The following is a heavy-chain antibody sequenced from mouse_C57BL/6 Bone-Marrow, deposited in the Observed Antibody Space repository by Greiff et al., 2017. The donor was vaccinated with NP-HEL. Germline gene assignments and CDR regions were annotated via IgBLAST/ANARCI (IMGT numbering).Heavy chain of an antibody. V-gene: IGHV1-18*01. CDR1: GYTFTDYN. D-gene: IGHD2-2*01. CDR2: INPNNGGT. J-gene: IGHJ4*01. CDR3: ARRDLIYYGYDYAMDY. Sequence: VQLQQSGPELVKPGASVKIPCKASGYTFTDYNMDWVKQSHGKSLEWIGDINPNNGGTIYNQKFKGKATLTVDKSSSTAYMELRSLTSEDTAVYYCARRDLIYYGYDYAMDYWGQGTSVTVSS.